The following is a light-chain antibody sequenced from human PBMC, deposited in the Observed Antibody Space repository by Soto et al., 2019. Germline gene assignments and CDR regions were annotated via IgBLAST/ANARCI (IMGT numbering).Light chain of an antibody. Sequence: SSELTQPPSVSVSPGQTASITCSGHKLGNKYACWYQRKPGQSPVWVIYQDIKRPSGIPERFSGSNAGNTATLTIRGTQAMDEADYYCQAWDSSTVVFGGGTKLTVL. J-gene: IGLJ2*01. CDR3: QAWDSSTVV. V-gene: IGLV3-1*01. CDR1: KLGNKY. CDR2: QDI.